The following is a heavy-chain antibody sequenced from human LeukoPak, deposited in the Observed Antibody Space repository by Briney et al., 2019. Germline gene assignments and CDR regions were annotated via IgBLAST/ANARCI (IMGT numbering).Heavy chain of an antibody. CDR3: ARCVRDGIVGATAGY. CDR2: INPQSGGT. D-gene: IGHD1-26*01. V-gene: IGHV1-2*02. J-gene: IGHJ4*02. CDR1: GYTFTGYN. Sequence: ASVKVSCKASGYTFTGYNIHWVRQAPGQGLEWMGWINPQSGGTTYAQKFQGRVTMTRDTSISTAYMELSRLRSDDTAIYYCARCVRDGIVGATAGYWGQGTLVTVSS.